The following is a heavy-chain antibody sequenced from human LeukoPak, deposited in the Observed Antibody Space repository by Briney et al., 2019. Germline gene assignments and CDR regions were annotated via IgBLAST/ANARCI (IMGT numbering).Heavy chain of an antibody. CDR3: ASYSNYLY. V-gene: IGHV4-59*01. CDR1: GGSISSYY. Sequence: PSETLSLTCTVSGGSISSYYWSWIRQPPGKGLEWIGYIYYSGSTNYNPSLKSRVTISVDTSKNQFSLKLSSVTAADTAVYYCASYSNYLYWGQGTLVTVSS. J-gene: IGHJ4*02. CDR2: IYYSGST. D-gene: IGHD4-11*01.